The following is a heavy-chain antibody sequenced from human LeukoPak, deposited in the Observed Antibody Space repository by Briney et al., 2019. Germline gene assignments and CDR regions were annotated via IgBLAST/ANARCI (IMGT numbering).Heavy chain of an antibody. CDR2: INTNSGGT. Sequence: ASVKVSCKASGYTFTGYYIHWVRQAPGQGLEWMGWINTNSGGTNYAQKFQGRVTMTRDTSISTAYMELSRLRSDDTAVYYCARDSNYDLLTASAFDIWGQGTIVTVSS. CDR3: ARDSNYDLLTASAFDI. D-gene: IGHD3-9*01. V-gene: IGHV1-2*02. CDR1: GYTFTGYY. J-gene: IGHJ3*02.